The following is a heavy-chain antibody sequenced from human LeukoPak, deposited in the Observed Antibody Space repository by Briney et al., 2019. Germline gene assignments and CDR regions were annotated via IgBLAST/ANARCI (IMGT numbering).Heavy chain of an antibody. J-gene: IGHJ4*02. Sequence: SETLCLTCTVSGDSITDYYWSWIRQPPGKGLEWIGYVYYSGSTNYNPSLKSRVTISVDTSKNQFSLRLSSVTAADTAVYYCARNRGGDYFDYWGQGTLVTVSS. CDR2: VYYSGST. CDR1: GDSITDYY. V-gene: IGHV4-59*01. D-gene: IGHD2/OR15-2a*01. CDR3: ARNRGGDYFDY.